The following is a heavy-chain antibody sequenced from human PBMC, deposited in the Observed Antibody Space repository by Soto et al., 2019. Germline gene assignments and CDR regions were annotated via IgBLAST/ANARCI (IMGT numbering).Heavy chain of an antibody. J-gene: IGHJ3*01. D-gene: IGHD3-22*01. CDR1: GVSVSGSD. V-gene: IGHV4-34*01. CDR3: ARVYYDSRRPTKHRAFDF. CDR2: INHSGST. Sequence: WWALSLTGALYGVSVSGSDWVAIRHRAGKGLEWIGEINHSGSTNYNPSLKSRVTISVDTSKNQFSLKLSSVTAEDTAVYYCARVYYDSRRPTKHRAFDFWGQGTMVTVSS.